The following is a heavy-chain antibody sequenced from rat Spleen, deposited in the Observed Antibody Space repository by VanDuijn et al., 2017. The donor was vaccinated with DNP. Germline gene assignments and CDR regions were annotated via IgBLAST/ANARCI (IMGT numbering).Heavy chain of an antibody. CDR2: INSEGST. Sequence: SVPVDSPSCGFRWTWIRKFPGNKLEWMGYINSEGSTDYNPSLKSRVSITRDTSKNQFFLQVNSVTTEDSATYYCAIQLGVFDYWGQGVMVTVSS. V-gene: IGHV3-3*01. D-gene: IGHD5-1*01. J-gene: IGHJ2*01. CDR1: VDSPSCGFR. CDR3: AIQLGVFDY.